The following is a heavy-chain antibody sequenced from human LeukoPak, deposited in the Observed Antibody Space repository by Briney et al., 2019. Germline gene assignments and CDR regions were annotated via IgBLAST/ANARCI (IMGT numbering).Heavy chain of an antibody. Sequence: SGPTLVNPTQTLTLTCTFSGSSLSTSGVCVGWIRQPSGKALEWLALIYWGDDKLYSPSLKSRLTITKDTSKDQVVLTMTNMDPVDTATYYCAHGQTGVDQFDYWGQGTLVTVSS. CDR2: IYWGDDK. V-gene: IGHV2-5*02. CDR3: AHGQTGVDQFDY. CDR1: GSSLSTSGVC. D-gene: IGHD3-3*01. J-gene: IGHJ4*02.